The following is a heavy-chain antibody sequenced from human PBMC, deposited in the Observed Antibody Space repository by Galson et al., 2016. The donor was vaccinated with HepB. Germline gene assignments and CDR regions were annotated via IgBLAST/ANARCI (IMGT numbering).Heavy chain of an antibody. CDR3: ARRPTAARFFDF. V-gene: IGHV4-34*12. Sequence: ETLSLTCAVYGGSFSGHYWSWIRQPPGKGLEWIGNIFYTGSTYYNPSLKSRVAISIDTSKNHFSLKLTSVAAADTAVYFCARRPTAARFFDFWGQGALATVSS. CDR1: GGSFSGHY. D-gene: IGHD3-16*01. CDR2: IFYTGST. J-gene: IGHJ4*02.